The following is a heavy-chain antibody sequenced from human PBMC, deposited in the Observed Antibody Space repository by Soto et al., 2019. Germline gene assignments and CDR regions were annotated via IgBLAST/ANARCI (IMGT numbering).Heavy chain of an antibody. J-gene: IGHJ4*02. CDR3: ARYAGQQLIFDY. CDR1: GDSVSSNSAA. Sequence: PSQALSLTCAISGDSVSSNSAAWYWIRQTPSRGLEWLGRTYYRSKWYNDYAVSVKSRITINPDTSKNQFSLQLNSVTPEDTAVYYCARYAGQQLIFDYWGQGTLVTVSS. D-gene: IGHD6-13*01. CDR2: TYYRSKWYN. V-gene: IGHV6-1*01.